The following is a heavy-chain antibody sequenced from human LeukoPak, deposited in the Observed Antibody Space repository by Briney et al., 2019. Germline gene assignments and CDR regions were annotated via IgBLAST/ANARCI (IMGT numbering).Heavy chain of an antibody. D-gene: IGHD2-15*01. V-gene: IGHV4-39*07. CDR3: ARGYCTGGTCYSDRGAFDI. J-gene: IGHJ3*02. Sequence: SETLSLTCTVSGGSISSSSYYWGWIRQPPGKGLEWIGSIHYSGSTNYNPSLKSRVTISVDTSKNQFSLKLSSVTAADTAVYYCARGYCTGGTCYSDRGAFDIWGQGTMVTVSS. CDR2: IHYSGST. CDR1: GGSISSSSYY.